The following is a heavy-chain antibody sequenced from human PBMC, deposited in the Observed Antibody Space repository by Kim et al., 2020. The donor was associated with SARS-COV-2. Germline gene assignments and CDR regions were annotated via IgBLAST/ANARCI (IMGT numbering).Heavy chain of an antibody. CDR1: GGSFSGYY. Sequence: SETLSLTCAVYGGSFSGYYWSWIRQPPGKGLEWIGEINHSGSTNYNPSLKSRVTISVDTSKNQFSLKLSSVTAADTAVYYCARGQDGGSYSYWYFDLWGRGTLVTVSS. CDR2: INHSGST. J-gene: IGHJ2*01. V-gene: IGHV4-34*01. CDR3: ARGQDGGSYSYWYFDL. D-gene: IGHD1-26*01.